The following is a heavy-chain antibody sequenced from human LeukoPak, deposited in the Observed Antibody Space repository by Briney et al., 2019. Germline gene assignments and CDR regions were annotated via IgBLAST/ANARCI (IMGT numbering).Heavy chain of an antibody. CDR1: GFTFSSYP. V-gene: IGHV3-23*01. CDR2: ISDSGGGT. D-gene: IGHD3-10*01. Sequence: GGSLRLSCAASGFTFSSYPMTWVRQAPGKGLEWVSSISDSGGGTYYADSVKGRFTISRDIFKNTLYLQMNSLRAEDTAVYYCAKAPRLAGVPLDYWGQGTVVTVSS. J-gene: IGHJ4*02. CDR3: AKAPRLAGVPLDY.